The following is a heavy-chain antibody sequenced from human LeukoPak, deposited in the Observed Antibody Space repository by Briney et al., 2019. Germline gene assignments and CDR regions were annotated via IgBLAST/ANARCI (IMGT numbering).Heavy chain of an antibody. D-gene: IGHD3-3*01. J-gene: IGHJ4*02. V-gene: IGHV3-74*01. CDR1: GFAFSSYW. Sequence: GGSLRLSCTTSGFAFSSYWMYWVRQAPGKGLVWVSRIKSDGSGITYTDSVEGRFTISRDNVKNTLYLQMNSLGDEDTAVYYCVRGQTIDYWGQGTLVTVSS. CDR3: VRGQTIDY. CDR2: IKSDGSGI.